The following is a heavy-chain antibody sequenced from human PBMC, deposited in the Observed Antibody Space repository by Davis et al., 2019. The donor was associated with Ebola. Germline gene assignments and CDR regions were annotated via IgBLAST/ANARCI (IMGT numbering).Heavy chain of an antibody. V-gene: IGHV3-7*03. CDR2: MKPDGSDK. CDR1: TFTLSTYW. J-gene: IGHJ2*01. Sequence: PGGSLRLSCTASTFTLSTYWMHWVRQAPGKGPEWVTNMKPDGSDKNYIDSVKGRFTISRDNAENSLYLQMNSLRVEDTAVYYCARGDSRWSNWYFDLWGRGTLVTVSS. CDR3: ARGDSRWSNWYFDL. D-gene: IGHD2-15*01.